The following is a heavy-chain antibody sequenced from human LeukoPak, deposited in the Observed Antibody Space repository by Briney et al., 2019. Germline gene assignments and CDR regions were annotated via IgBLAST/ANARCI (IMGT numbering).Heavy chain of an antibody. CDR2: IWYDGSNK. V-gene: IGHV3-33*01. J-gene: IGHJ6*02. CDR3: ARERVVVTATFLYYYYGMDV. CDR1: GFTFSSYG. Sequence: GGSLRLSCAASGFTFSSYGMHWVRQAPGKGLEWVAVIWYDGSNKYYADSAKGRFTISRDNSKNTLYLQVNSLRAEDTAVYYCARERVVVTATFLYYYYGMDVWGQGTTVTVSS. D-gene: IGHD2-21*02.